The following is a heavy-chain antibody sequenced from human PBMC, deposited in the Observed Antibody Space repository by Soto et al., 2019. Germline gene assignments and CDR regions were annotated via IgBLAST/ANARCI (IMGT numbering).Heavy chain of an antibody. V-gene: IGHV4-4*02. Sequence: PSETLSLACSVSGYSMTMNWWSWVRQPPGKGLEWIGEIHDSEGTFYNPSLESRVTISADKSKNQFSLDVRSVTAADTAVYYCARSGDWNLDYWGQGTPVTVSS. CDR2: IHDSEGT. J-gene: IGHJ4*02. CDR1: GYSMTMNW. CDR3: ARSGDWNLDY. D-gene: IGHD1-1*01.